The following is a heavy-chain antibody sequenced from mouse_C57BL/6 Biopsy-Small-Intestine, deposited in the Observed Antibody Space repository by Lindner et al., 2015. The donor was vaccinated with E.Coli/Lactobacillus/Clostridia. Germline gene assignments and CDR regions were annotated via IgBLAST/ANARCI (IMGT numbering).Heavy chain of an antibody. CDR2: ISDGGSYT. D-gene: IGHD1-1*01. CDR1: GFTFSSYA. J-gene: IGHJ3*01. CDR3: ATAPIYYYGSSAY. Sequence: VQLQESGGGLVKPGGSLKLSCAASGFTFSSYAMSWVRQTPEKRLEWVATISDGGSYTYYPDNVKGRFTISRDNAKNTLFLQMTSLRSEDTAMYYCATAPIYYYGSSAYWGQGTLVTVSA. V-gene: IGHV5-4*01.